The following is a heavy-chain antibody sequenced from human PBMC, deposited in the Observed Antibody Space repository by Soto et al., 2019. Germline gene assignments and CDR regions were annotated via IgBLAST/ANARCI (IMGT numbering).Heavy chain of an antibody. CDR1: GFTFSAFA. CDR3: AKGVVREPAYFDY. D-gene: IGHD3-10*01. J-gene: IGHJ4*02. V-gene: IGHV3-30*18. CDR2: ISYDGKNE. Sequence: QVQMVESGGAVAQPGRSLRLSCTVSGFTFSAFAMYWVRQAPGKGLEWVALISYDGKNEDYAESVRGRFIISRANSKNTLYLDINSLTAEDSAVYFCAKGVVREPAYFDYWGQGTLVTVSS.